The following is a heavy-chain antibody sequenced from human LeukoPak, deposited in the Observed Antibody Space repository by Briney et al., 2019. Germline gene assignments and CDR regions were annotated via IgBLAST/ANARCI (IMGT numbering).Heavy chain of an antibody. D-gene: IGHD3-9*01. Sequence: PGGSLRLSCSASGFTFSSYAMHWVRQAPGKGLEYVSAISSNGGSTYYADSVKGRFTISRDNSKNTLYLQMSSLRAEDTAVYYCVKGGYDILTGYYLFDYWGQGTLATVSS. CDR1: GFTFSSYA. CDR3: VKGGYDILTGYYLFDY. CDR2: ISSNGGST. J-gene: IGHJ4*02. V-gene: IGHV3-64D*06.